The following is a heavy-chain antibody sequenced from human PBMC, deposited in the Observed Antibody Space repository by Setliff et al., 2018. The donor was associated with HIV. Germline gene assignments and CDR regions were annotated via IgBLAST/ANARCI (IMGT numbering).Heavy chain of an antibody. V-gene: IGHV1-3*01. J-gene: IGHJ6*03. CDR2: INAGNGNT. Sequence: ASVKVSCKTSGDTFTSYAMHWVRQAPGQRLEWMGWINAGNGNTKYSQKFQGRVTITRDTSASTAYMELSSLRSEDTAVYYCARVSNRQYMDVWGKGTTVTVSS. CDR3: ARVSNRQYMDV. CDR1: GDTFTSYA. D-gene: IGHD4-4*01.